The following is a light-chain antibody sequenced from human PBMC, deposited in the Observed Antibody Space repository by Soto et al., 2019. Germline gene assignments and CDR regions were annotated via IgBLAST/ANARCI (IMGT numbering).Light chain of an antibody. CDR2: GAS. CDR3: QHYGTSPPVT. CDR1: QSVGSTY. Sequence: EVVLTQSPGTLSLSPGEGATLSCRASQSVGSTYITWYQHKPGQAPRLLIYGASSRATGIPDRFSGSGSGIDFTLTISRLEPDDFAVYYWQHYGTSPPVTFGPGTKVDIK. J-gene: IGKJ3*01. V-gene: IGKV3-20*01.